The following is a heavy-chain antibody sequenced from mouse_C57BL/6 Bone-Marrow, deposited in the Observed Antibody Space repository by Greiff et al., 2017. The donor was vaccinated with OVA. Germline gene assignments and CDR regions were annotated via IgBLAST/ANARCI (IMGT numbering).Heavy chain of an antibody. CDR1: GFTFSSYA. J-gene: IGHJ2*01. CDR3: ARYYYGSSSYYVDC. D-gene: IGHD1-1*01. CDR2: ISDGGSYT. Sequence: VQVVESGGGLVKPGGSLKLSCAASGFTFSSYAMSWVRQTPEKRLEWVATISDGGSYTYYPDNVKGRFTISRDNAKNNLYLQMSHLKSEDTAIYYCARYYYGSSSYYVDCWGQGTTLTVSS. V-gene: IGHV5-4*01.